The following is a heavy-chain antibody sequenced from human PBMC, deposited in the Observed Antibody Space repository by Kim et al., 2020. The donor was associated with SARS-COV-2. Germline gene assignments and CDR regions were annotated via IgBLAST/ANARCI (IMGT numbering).Heavy chain of an antibody. D-gene: IGHD2-15*01. CDR3: ARERGGASTPYYFDY. CDR1: GGSISSYY. J-gene: IGHJ4*02. Sequence: SETLSLTCTVSGGSISSYYWSWIRQPPGKGLEWIGYIYYSGSTNYNPSLKSRVTISVDTSKNQFSLKLSSVTAADTAVYYCARERGGASTPYYFDYWGQGTLVTVSS. CDR2: IYYSGST. V-gene: IGHV4-59*01.